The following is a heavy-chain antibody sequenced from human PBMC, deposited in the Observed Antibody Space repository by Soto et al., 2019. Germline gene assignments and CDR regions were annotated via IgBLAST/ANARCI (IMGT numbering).Heavy chain of an antibody. CDR1: GGSISSGGYY. J-gene: IGHJ6*03. CDR2: IYYSGST. Sequence: SETLSLTCTVSGGSISSGGYYWSWIRQHPGKGLEWIGYIYYSGSTYYNPSLKSRVTISVDTSKNQFSLKLSSVTAADTAVYYCARDKRVDIVATTYYYYYMDVWGKGTTVTVSS. V-gene: IGHV4-31*03. CDR3: ARDKRVDIVATTYYYYYMDV. D-gene: IGHD5-12*01.